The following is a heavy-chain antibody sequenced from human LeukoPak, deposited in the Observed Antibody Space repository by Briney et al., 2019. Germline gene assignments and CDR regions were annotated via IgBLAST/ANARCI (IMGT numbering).Heavy chain of an antibody. CDR1: GYTFTTYD. V-gene: IGHV1-8*02. J-gene: IGHJ6*01. CDR2: MSPSSGNS. Sequence: ASVKVSCKASGYTFTTYDINWVRQAPGQGLEWLGWMSPSSGNSGYAQRFQDRVTMTRDITDSTAYMELRSLRSNDTAVYFCTRGYYHYGLDVWGQGRSVTVSS. CDR3: TRGYYHYGLDV.